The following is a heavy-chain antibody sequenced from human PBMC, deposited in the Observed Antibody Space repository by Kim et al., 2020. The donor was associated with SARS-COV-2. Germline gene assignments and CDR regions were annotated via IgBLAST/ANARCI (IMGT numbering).Heavy chain of an antibody. V-gene: IGHV4-59*01. D-gene: IGHD4-17*01. CDR3: ARAEYDYGDYWSLNY. Sequence: HSRESRVTISVDTSKNQFSLKLSSVTAADTAVYYCARAEYDYGDYWSLNYWGQGTLVTVSS. J-gene: IGHJ4*02.